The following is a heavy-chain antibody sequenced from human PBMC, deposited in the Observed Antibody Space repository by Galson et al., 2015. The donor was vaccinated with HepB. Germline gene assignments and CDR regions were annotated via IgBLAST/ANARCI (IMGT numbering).Heavy chain of an antibody. CDR3: ARDALGQNYYGMDV. V-gene: IGHV1-2*06. D-gene: IGHD3-16*01. CDR1: EYPFTGYY. Sequence: SVKVSCKASEYPFTGYYIHWVRQAPGQGLEWMGRIHPNNGDTNYAQKFQGRVTMTTDTSISTAYMDLSRLRSDDTAVYYCARDALGQNYYGMDVWGRGTTVTVSS. J-gene: IGHJ6*02. CDR2: IHPNNGDT.